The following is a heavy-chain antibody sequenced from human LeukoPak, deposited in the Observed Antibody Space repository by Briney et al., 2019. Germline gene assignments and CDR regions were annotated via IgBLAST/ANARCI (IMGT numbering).Heavy chain of an antibody. CDR1: GFTFSSYS. Sequence: GGSLRLSCAASGFTFSSYSMNWIRQAPGKGLEWVSYISRGSTTIYYTDSVKGRFTISRDNAKNSLYLQMNSLRAEDTAVYYCASPRADSSGTDYGMDVWGQGTTVTVSS. CDR3: ASPRADSSGTDYGMDV. D-gene: IGHD6-19*01. CDR2: ISRGSTTI. J-gene: IGHJ6*02. V-gene: IGHV3-48*01.